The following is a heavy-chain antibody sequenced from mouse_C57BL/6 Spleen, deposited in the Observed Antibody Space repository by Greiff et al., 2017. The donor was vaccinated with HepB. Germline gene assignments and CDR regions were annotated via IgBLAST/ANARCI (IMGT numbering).Heavy chain of an antibody. J-gene: IGHJ4*01. CDR1: GYTFTSYW. CDR2: IDPSDSYT. CDR3: ARKGVYYDYDDGRYYAMDY. Sequence: QVQLQQPGAELVMPGASVKLSCKASGYTFTSYWMHWVKQRPGQGLEWIGEIDPSDSYTNYNQKFKGKSTLTVDKSSSTAYMQLSSLTSEDSAVYYCARKGVYYDYDDGRYYAMDYWGQGTSVTVSS. D-gene: IGHD2-4*01. V-gene: IGHV1-69*01.